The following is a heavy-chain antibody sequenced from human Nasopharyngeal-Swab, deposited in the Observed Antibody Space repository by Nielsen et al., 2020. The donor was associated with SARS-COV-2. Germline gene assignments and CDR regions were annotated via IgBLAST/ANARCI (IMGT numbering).Heavy chain of an antibody. CDR1: GGSFSGYY. J-gene: IGHJ4*02. CDR3: ARVKYYFDY. Sequence: SQTRSLTSAVYGGSFSGYYWSWIRQPPGKGLEWIGEINHSGSTNYNPSLKSRVTISVDTSKNQFSLKLSSVTAADTAVYYCARVKYYFDYWGQGTLVTVSS. V-gene: IGHV4-34*01. CDR2: INHSGST.